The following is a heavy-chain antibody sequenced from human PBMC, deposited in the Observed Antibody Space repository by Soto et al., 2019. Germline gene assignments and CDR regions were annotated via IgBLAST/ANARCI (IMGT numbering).Heavy chain of an antibody. D-gene: IGHD3-3*01. Sequence: GGSLRLSCAASGFTFSSYWMSWVRQAPGKGLEWVANIKQDGSEKYYVDSVKGRFTISRDNAKNSLYLQMNSLRAEDTAVYYCARPYDFWSGYWPARDMDVWGKGTTVTVSS. CDR2: IKQDGSEK. CDR1: GFTFSSYW. V-gene: IGHV3-7*01. CDR3: ARPYDFWSGYWPARDMDV. J-gene: IGHJ6*03.